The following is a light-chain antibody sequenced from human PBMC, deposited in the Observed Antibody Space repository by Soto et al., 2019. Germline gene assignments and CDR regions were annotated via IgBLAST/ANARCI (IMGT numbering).Light chain of an antibody. Sequence: EIVLTQSPATLSLSPGERATLSCRASQSVRYYLAWYQQKPGQAPRLLIYDTSTRATGIPARFSGSGSGTDYTLTISSLEPEDFAVYYCQQRFNWLTFGGGTKVEIK. CDR1: QSVRYY. CDR2: DTS. J-gene: IGKJ4*01. V-gene: IGKV3-11*01. CDR3: QQRFNWLT.